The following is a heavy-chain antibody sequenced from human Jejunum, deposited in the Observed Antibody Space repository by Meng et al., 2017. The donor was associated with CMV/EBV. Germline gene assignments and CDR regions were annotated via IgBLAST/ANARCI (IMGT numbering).Heavy chain of an antibody. D-gene: IGHD3-3*01. Sequence: YTFDAHYIQWVRQAPGQGLEWMGWINPDSGGTNYAQKFSGRVTMIWDSSIGTAYMELNRLRPDDTAVYYCARDLRFLGRSYGMDVWGQGTTVTVSS. CDR2: INPDSGGT. CDR3: ARDLRFLGRSYGMDV. CDR1: YTFDAHY. J-gene: IGHJ6*02. V-gene: IGHV1-2*02.